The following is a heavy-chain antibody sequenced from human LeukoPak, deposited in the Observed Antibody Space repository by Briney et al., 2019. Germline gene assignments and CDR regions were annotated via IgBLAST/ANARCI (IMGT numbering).Heavy chain of an antibody. CDR2: IYHLGST. CDR3: ARIYSSSRTRFDP. D-gene: IGHD6-13*01. CDR1: GGSISSSNYY. J-gene: IGHJ5*02. Sequence: SETLSLTCTVSGGSISSSNYYWGWIRQPPGKGLEWIGCIYHLGSTNYNPSLKSRVTISVDTSKNQFSLKLNYVTVADTAVYYCARIYSSSRTRFDPWGQGTLVTVSS. V-gene: IGHV4-39*01.